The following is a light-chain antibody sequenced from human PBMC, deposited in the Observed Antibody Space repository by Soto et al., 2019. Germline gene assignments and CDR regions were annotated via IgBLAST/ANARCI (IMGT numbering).Light chain of an antibody. CDR2: DVF. J-gene: IGLJ3*02. Sequence: QSALTQPRSVSGSPGQSVTIPCAGSSSDVGGYDLVSWYQQYPGEVPKLIIYDVFKRPSGVPDRFSGSKSDNTASLTISGLQDDDESDFYCCSYAGSFIWLFGGGTKVTVL. V-gene: IGLV2-11*01. CDR1: SSDVGGYDL. CDR3: CSYAGSFIWL.